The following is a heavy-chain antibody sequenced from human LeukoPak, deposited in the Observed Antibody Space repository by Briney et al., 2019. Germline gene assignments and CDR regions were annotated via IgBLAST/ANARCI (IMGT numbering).Heavy chain of an antibody. V-gene: IGHV1-2*02. J-gene: IGHJ5*02. CDR2: INPNSGGT. CDR1: GYTFTGYY. D-gene: IGHD3-10*01. CDR3: ARDQGALWFGDSPWVWFDP. Sequence: ASVKVSCKASGYTFTGYYMHWVRQAPGQGLEWMGWINPNSGGTNYAQKFQGRVTMTRDTSISTAYMELSRLRSDDTAVYYCARDQGALWFGDSPWVWFDPWGQGTLVTVSS.